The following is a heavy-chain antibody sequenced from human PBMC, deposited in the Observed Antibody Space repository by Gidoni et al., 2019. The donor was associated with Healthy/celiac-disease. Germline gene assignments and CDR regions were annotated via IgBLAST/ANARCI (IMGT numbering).Heavy chain of an antibody. D-gene: IGHD3-22*01. Sequence: QVQLQQWGAGRLKPSETLSLTCAVYGGSFSGYYWSWTRQPPGKGLGWIGEINHSGSTNYTPSLQSRVTISVDTSKNQFSLKLSSVTAADTAVYYCAREVGYYYDSSGYPTKKTHFDYWGQGTLVTVSS. CDR2: INHSGST. V-gene: IGHV4-34*01. J-gene: IGHJ4*02. CDR3: AREVGYYYDSSGYPTKKTHFDY. CDR1: GGSFSGYY.